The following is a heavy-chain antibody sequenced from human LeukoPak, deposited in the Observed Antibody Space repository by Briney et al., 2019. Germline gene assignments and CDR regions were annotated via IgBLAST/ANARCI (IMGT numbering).Heavy chain of an antibody. J-gene: IGHJ4*02. D-gene: IGHD6-13*01. V-gene: IGHV4-59*01. Sequence: SETLSLTCTVSGGSISSYYWSWIRQPPGRGLEWIGYIYYSGTTNYHPSLKSRVTISVDTSKNQFSLKLSPVTAADTAVYYCARGVYIAAAQYGYWGQGTLVTVSS. CDR3: ARGVYIAAAQYGY. CDR2: IYYSGTT. CDR1: GGSISSYY.